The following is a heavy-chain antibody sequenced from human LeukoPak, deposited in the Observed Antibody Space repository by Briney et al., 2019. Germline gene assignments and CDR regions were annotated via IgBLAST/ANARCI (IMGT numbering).Heavy chain of an antibody. D-gene: IGHD6-13*01. CDR3: AITAAGKDYYYGMNV. V-gene: IGHV1-69*04. J-gene: IGHJ6*02. Sequence: APGKLCCKASGGIFSSYAISWVRQAPGQGLGWLGRIIPIFGIVKYAQTFKGRVTITADKPTSTAYMELSSLRSEDTAVYYCAITAAGKDYYYGMNVWGQGTTVTVSS. CDR1: GGIFSSYA. CDR2: IIPIFGIV.